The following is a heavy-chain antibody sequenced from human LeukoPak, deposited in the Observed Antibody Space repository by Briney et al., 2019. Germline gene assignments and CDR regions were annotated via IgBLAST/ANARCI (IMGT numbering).Heavy chain of an antibody. D-gene: IGHD1-26*01. CDR2: IYYSGSP. J-gene: IGHJ1*01. Sequence: PSETLSLTCTVSGGSISSYYWSWVRQPPGKGMEWVGYIYYSGSPKYNPSLKSRVTMSVDTSKNQFSLKLSSVTAADTAVYYCARDGAGGGYFQHWGQGTLVTVSS. V-gene: IGHV4-59*12. CDR3: ARDGAGGGYFQH. CDR1: GGSISSYY.